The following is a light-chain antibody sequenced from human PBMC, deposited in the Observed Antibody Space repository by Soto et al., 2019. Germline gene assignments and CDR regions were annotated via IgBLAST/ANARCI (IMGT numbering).Light chain of an antibody. CDR3: TSYVGNDSWV. V-gene: IGLV2-8*01. J-gene: IGLJ3*02. CDR2: EVT. CDR1: SSDVGAYKY. Sequence: QSALTQPPSASGSPGQSVTISCTGTSSDVGAYKYVSWYQQYPGKAPKLMIYEVTKRPSGVPDRFSGSKSGNTASLTVSGLQAEDEADYYCTSYVGNDSWVFGGGTKLT.